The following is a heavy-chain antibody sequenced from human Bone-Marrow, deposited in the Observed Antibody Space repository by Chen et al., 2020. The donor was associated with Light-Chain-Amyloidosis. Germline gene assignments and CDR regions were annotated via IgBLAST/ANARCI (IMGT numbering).Heavy chain of an antibody. D-gene: IGHD3-9*01. J-gene: IGHJ3*02. CDR3: AKDISYDDILPGYPADAFDI. CDR2: TWYDGSRK. CDR1: GFIFSSYG. Sequence: QGLLVESGGGVVQSGGSLRLSCEASGFIFSSYGMHWVRQAPGKGLEWVSMTWYDGSRKYYSDAVKCLFTISRDHSNNTLHLQMNSLRAEDTAVYYCAKDISYDDILPGYPADAFDIWGQGTMVTVSS. V-gene: IGHV3-33*06.